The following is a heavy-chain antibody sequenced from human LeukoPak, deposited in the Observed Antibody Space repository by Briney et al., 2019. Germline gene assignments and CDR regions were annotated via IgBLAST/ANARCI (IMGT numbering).Heavy chain of an antibody. Sequence: GASVKVSCKASGYTFTGHYMYWVRQAPGQGREWMGWINPNSGDTNYAQKFQDRVTMTRDTSISTAYMDLNRLTSDDTAVYYCARRLTTSQDLDYWGQGTLVTVSS. D-gene: IGHD2-2*01. V-gene: IGHV1-2*02. CDR2: INPNSGDT. J-gene: IGHJ4*02. CDR3: ARRLTTSQDLDY. CDR1: GYTFTGHY.